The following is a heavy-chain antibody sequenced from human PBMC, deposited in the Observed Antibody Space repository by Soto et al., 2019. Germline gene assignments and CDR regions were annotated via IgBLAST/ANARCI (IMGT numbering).Heavy chain of an antibody. Sequence: QVQLVQSGAEVKKPGSSVKVSCKASGGTFSSYTISWVRQAPGQGLEWMGRIIPILNIANYAQKFQARVTITADKATSTAYMELSSLRSEDTAVSCCASGYGSGKGAFDMWGQGTMVTVSS. CDR3: ASGYGSGKGAFDM. J-gene: IGHJ3*02. D-gene: IGHD3-10*01. CDR2: IIPILNIA. CDR1: GGTFSSYT. V-gene: IGHV1-69*02.